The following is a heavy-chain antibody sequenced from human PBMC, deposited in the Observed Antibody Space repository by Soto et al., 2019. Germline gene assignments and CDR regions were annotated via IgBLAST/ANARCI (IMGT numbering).Heavy chain of an antibody. CDR1: GHPHT. J-gene: IGHJ1*01. V-gene: IGHV1-69*08. CDR2: SVPTLGST. D-gene: IGHD2-15*01. CDR3: GSGQFRGFVLRY. Sequence: QVHLVQSGAEVKKPGSSVRVSCTASGHPHTISWVRQAPGQGLEWLGGSVPTLGSTNYARNFQGGVTIAGGKSTGGGRVEWIGRGSEDSATYYCGSGQFRGFVLRYWGPGT.